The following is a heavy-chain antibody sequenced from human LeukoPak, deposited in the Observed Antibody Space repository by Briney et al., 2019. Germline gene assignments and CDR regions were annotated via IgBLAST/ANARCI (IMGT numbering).Heavy chain of an antibody. CDR2: ISFAGDIY. J-gene: IGHJ4*02. V-gene: IGHV3-30*14. Sequence: GGSLRLSCAASGLTFSSFAMTWVRQAPGKGLEWVAVISFAGDIYYYADSVKGRFTISRDNSKNTLYLQMNSLRAEDTAVYYCAREGYSYGLYYFDYWGQGTLVTVSS. D-gene: IGHD5-18*01. CDR3: AREGYSYGLYYFDY. CDR1: GLTFSSFA.